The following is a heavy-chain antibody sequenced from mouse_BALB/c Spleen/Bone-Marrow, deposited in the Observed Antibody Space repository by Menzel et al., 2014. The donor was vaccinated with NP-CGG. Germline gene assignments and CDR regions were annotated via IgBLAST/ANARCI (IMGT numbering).Heavy chain of an antibody. CDR1: GFTFTDYY. D-gene: IGHD2-3*01. J-gene: IGHJ1*01. Sequence: EVKLVESGGGLVQPGGSLRLSCATSGFTFTDYYMSWVRQPPGKALEWLGFIRNKANGYTTDYSASVKGRFTISRDNSQSILYLQMNTLRAEDSATYYCARDMCDGLRWYFDVRGAGTTVTVSS. CDR3: ARDMCDGLRWYFDV. V-gene: IGHV7-3*02. CDR2: IRNKANGYTT.